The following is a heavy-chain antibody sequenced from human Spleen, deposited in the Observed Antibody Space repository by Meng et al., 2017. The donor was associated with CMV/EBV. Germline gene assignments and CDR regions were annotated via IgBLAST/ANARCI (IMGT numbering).Heavy chain of an antibody. CDR2: IYYSGST. J-gene: IGHJ4*02. D-gene: IGHD6-19*01. CDR3: ARGGQWLVSPFGY. CDR1: GGSISSYY. Sequence: QRRESGPGLVKPSETLSLTCTCSGGSISSYYWSWIRQPPGKGLEWIGYIYYSGSTNYNPSLKSRVTISVDTSKNQFSLKLSSVTAADTAVYYCARGGQWLVSPFGYWGQGTLVTVSS. V-gene: IGHV4-59*01.